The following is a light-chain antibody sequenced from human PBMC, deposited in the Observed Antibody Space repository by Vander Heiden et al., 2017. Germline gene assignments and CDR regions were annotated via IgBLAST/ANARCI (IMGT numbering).Light chain of an antibody. CDR3: SSYTSSSTYV. Sequence: QSTLTQPASVSGSPGQSITISCTGTSSDVGGSNYVSWYQQPPGKAPKLMIYDVSNRPSGVSNRFSGSKSGNTASLTISGLQAEDEAYYYCSSYTSSSTYVFGTGTKVTVL. CDR2: DVS. V-gene: IGLV2-14*03. CDR1: SSDVGGSNY. J-gene: IGLJ1*01.